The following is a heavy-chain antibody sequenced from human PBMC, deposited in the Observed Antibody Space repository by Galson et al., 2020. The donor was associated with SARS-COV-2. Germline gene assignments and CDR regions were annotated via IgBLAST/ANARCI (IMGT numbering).Heavy chain of an antibody. V-gene: IGHV3-7*01. CDR1: GFTFSSYW. D-gene: IGHD3-22*01. J-gene: IGHJ4*02. Sequence: GGSLRLSCAASGFTFSSYWMSWVRQAPGKGLEWVANIKQDGSEKYYVDSLKGRFTISRDNAKNSLYLQMNSLRAEDTAVYYCARDLPTYYYDSSGYYVEYYFDYWGQGTLVTVSS. CDR2: IKQDGSEK. CDR3: ARDLPTYYYDSSGYYVEYYFDY.